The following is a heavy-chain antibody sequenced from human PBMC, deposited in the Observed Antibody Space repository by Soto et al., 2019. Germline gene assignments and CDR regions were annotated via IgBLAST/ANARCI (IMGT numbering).Heavy chain of an antibody. V-gene: IGHV2-5*02. Sequence: QITLKESGPTLVKPTQTFTLACTFSGFSLSTCGMGVGWIRQPSGKALEWLALIYWDDDKRYSPSLKSRLTITKDTSKNQVVLTMTNMDPVDTATYYCAHYSSTSSFDYWGQGTLVTVSS. CDR2: IYWDDDK. CDR3: AHYSSTSSFDY. CDR1: GFSLSTCGMG. D-gene: IGHD6-13*01. J-gene: IGHJ4*02.